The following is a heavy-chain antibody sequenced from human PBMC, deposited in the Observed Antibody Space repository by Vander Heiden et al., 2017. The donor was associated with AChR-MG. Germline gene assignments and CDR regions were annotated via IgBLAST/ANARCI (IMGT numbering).Heavy chain of an antibody. CDR1: GFTFSSYW. J-gene: IGHJ4*02. Sequence: EVQLVESGGGLVQPGGSLRLSCPASGFTFSSYWMHWVRQAPGKGLVWVSRINSDGSSTSYADSVKGRFTISRDNAKNTLYLQMNSLRAEDTAVYYCAKIAVASREAYWGQGTLVTVSS. CDR3: AKIAVASREAY. CDR2: INSDGSST. D-gene: IGHD6-19*01. V-gene: IGHV3-74*01.